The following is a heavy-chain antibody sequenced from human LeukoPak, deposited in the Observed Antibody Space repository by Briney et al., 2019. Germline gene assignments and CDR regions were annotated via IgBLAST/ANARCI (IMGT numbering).Heavy chain of an antibody. J-gene: IGHJ5*02. CDR3: ARRAPRGYCSGGSCYSWRFDP. Sequence: SSETLSLTCTVSGGSISSYYWSWIRQPPGKGLEWIGEINHSGSANYNPSLKSRVTISVDTSKNQFSLKLSSVTAADTAVYYCARRAPRGYCSGGSCYSWRFDPWGQGTLVTVSS. D-gene: IGHD2-15*01. CDR2: INHSGSA. V-gene: IGHV4-34*01. CDR1: GGSISSYY.